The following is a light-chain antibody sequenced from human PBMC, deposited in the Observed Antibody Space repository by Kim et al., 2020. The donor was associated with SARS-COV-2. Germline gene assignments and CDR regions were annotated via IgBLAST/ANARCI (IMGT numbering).Light chain of an antibody. CDR1: TGAVTSGYY. CDR2: STS. V-gene: IGLV7-43*01. Sequence: PDGTVTLPCASSTGAVTSGYYPNWFQQKPEQAPRALIYSTSNKYSWTPARFSGSLLGGKAALTLSGVQPEDEAEYYCLLYYGGAWVFGGGTQLTVL. J-gene: IGLJ2*01. CDR3: LLYYGGAWV.